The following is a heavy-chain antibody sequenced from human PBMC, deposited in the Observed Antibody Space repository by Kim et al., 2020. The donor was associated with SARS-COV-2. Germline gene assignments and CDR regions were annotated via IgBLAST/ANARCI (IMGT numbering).Heavy chain of an antibody. D-gene: IGHD3-16*02. Sequence: RFTISRDNAKNSLYLQMNSLRAEDTALYYCAKEAPGDYVWGSYRRSWFDPWGQGTLVTVSS. J-gene: IGHJ5*02. CDR3: AKEAPGDYVWGSYRRSWFDP. V-gene: IGHV3-9*01.